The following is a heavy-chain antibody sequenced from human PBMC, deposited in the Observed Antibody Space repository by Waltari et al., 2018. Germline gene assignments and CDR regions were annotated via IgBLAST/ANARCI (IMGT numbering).Heavy chain of an antibody. J-gene: IGHJ3*02. CDR3: ATGHYDSSGYLGAFDI. D-gene: IGHD3-22*01. CDR1: GGTFSSYA. Sequence: QVQLVQSGAEVKKPGSSVKVSCKASGGTFSSYAISWVRQAPGQGLEWMGGIIPILGTANYAQKFQGRVTITADESTSTAYMELSSLRSEDTAVYYCATGHYDSSGYLGAFDIWGQGTMVTVSS. V-gene: IGHV1-69*01. CDR2: IIPILGTA.